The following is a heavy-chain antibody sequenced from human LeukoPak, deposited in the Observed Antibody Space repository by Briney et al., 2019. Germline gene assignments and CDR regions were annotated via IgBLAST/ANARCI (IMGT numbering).Heavy chain of an antibody. D-gene: IGHD3-22*01. CDR3: ARVYYHSSVYRPIDY. V-gene: IGHV3-7*01. J-gene: IGHJ4*02. Sequence: PGGSLRLSCAASGFTFSNYWMSWVRQAPGKGLEWVANINQDGSEKYSVDPVKGRFTIFRDNAKNSLFLQMNSLRAEDTAVYYCARVYYHSSVYRPIDYWGQGTLVTVSS. CDR1: GFTFSNYW. CDR2: INQDGSEK.